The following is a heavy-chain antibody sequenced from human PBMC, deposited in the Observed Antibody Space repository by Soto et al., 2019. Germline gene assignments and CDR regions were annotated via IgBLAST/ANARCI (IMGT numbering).Heavy chain of an antibody. CDR2: IKQDGSEK. J-gene: IGHJ4*02. Sequence: PGGSLRLSCAASVFTFSSYWMSWVRQAPGKGLEWVANIKQDGSEKYYVDSVKGRFTISRDNAKNSLYLQMNSLRAEDTAVYYCARDVISGSYYNGQDYWGQGTLVTVSS. V-gene: IGHV3-7*01. D-gene: IGHD3-10*01. CDR1: VFTFSSYW. CDR3: ARDVISGSYYNGQDY.